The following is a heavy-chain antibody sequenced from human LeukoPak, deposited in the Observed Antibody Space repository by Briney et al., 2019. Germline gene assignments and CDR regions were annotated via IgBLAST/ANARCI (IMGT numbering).Heavy chain of an antibody. CDR2: ISSSGTTT. D-gene: IGHD6-19*01. J-gene: IGHJ4*02. CDR1: GFSFSVYE. CDR3: TTLTVASSFDY. V-gene: IGHV3-48*03. Sequence: PGGSLRLSCAASGFSFSVYEIHWVRQAPGKGLEWISDISSSGTTTYYADSVKGRFTISGDNSKNSLYLQMNSLRAEDTAVYYCTTLTVASSFDYWGQGTLVTVSS.